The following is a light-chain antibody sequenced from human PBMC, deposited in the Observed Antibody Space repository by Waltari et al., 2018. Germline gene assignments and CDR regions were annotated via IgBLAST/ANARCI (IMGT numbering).Light chain of an antibody. CDR1: QSVSRSR. CDR3: QQYSSSVMYT. V-gene: IGKV3-20*01. J-gene: IGKJ2*01. CDR2: AAS. Sequence: LLTQAPDTLSLSPGERATLSCRASQSVSRSRLAWYQHNPGQAPRLLMYAASTRATGIPDRFSGSGSGTDFSLSISRVEPEDFAVYYCQQYSSSVMYTFGQGTKLEIK.